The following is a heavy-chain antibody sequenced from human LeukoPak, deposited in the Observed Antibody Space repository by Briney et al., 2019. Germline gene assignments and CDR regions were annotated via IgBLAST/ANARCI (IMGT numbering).Heavy chain of an antibody. CDR1: GFTFSSYV. V-gene: IGHV3-23*01. CDR2: ISGSGSST. J-gene: IGHJ4*02. D-gene: IGHD2-15*01. Sequence: GGSLRLSCVDSGFTFSSYVMSWVRQAPGKGLEWVSGISGSGSSTFSADSVKGRFTISRDNSRNTLYLQMNSLRVEDTAIYYCAKGRGVDVVSATPHWGQGTLVTVSS. CDR3: AKGRGVDVVSATPH.